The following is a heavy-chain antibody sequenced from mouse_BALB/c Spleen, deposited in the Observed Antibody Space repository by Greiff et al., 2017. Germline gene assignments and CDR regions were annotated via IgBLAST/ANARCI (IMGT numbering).Heavy chain of an antibody. V-gene: IGHV7-3*02. D-gene: IGHD4-1*01. CDR3: ARDLTGYWDFDV. J-gene: IGHJ1*01. CDR1: GFTFTDYY. Sequence: EVKLVESGGGLVQPGGSLRLSCATSGFTFTDYYMSWVRQPPGKALEWLGFIRNKANGYTTEYSASVKGRFTISRDNSQSVLYLQMNTLRAEDSATYCCARDLTGYWDFDVWGAGTTVTVSS. CDR2: IRNKANGYTT.